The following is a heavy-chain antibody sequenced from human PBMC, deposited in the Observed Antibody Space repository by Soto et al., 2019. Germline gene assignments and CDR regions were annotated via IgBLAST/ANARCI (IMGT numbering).Heavy chain of an antibody. CDR2: IYYSGST. J-gene: IGHJ4*02. D-gene: IGHD1-26*01. V-gene: IGHV4-39*01. Sequence: NPSETLSLTCTASGGSISSSSYYWGWIRQPPGKGLEWIGSIYYSGSTYYNPSLKSRVTISVDTSKNQFSLKLSSVTAADTAVYYCAGHVARPRGWELLPPYFDYWGQGTLVTVSS. CDR1: GGSISSSSYY. CDR3: AGHVARPRGWELLPPYFDY.